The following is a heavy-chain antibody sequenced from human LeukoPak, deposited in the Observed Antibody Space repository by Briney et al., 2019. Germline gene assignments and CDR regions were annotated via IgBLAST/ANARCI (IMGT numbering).Heavy chain of an antibody. V-gene: IGHV3-30*03. J-gene: IGHJ3*02. CDR1: GFTFDDYG. CDR3: ARARRGGATGSGALDI. Sequence: GGSLRLSCAASGFTFDDYGMNWVRQVPGKGLEWVAVISYDGSNKYYADSVKGRFTISRDNSKNTLYLQMNSLRAEDTAVYYCARARRGGATGSGALDIWGQGTMVTVSS. CDR2: ISYDGSNK. D-gene: IGHD1-1*01.